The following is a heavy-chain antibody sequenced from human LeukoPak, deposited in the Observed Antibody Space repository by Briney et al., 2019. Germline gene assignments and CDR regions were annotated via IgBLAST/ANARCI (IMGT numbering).Heavy chain of an antibody. CDR3: ARDPVVITGHFDY. CDR2: IKQDGSEK. D-gene: IGHD3-22*01. CDR1: GFTFSSYW. J-gene: IGHJ4*02. Sequence: PGGSLRLSCAASGFTFSSYWMSWVRQAPGKGLEWVANIKQDGSEKYYVDSVKGRFTISRDNAKNSLYLQMNSLRAEDTAVYYCARDPVVITGHFDYWGQGTLVTVSS. V-gene: IGHV3-7*01.